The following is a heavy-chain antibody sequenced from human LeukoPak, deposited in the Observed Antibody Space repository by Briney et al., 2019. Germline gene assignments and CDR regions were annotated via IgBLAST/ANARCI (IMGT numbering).Heavy chain of an antibody. CDR1: GFTFSTYT. J-gene: IGHJ5*02. CDR2: ITPSGSIS. Sequence: PGGSLRLSCAASGFTFSTYTMNWVRQAPGKGLEWVSGITPSGSISYYADSVKGRFTISRDNSKNTVSLHMNSLRAEDTALYYCARDLDWGAFDAWGQGTLVTVSS. CDR3: ARDLDWGAFDA. D-gene: IGHD3-9*01. V-gene: IGHV3-23*01.